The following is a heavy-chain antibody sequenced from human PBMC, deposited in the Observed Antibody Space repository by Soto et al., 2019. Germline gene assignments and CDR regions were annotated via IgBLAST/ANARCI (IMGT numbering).Heavy chain of an antibody. V-gene: IGHV1-18*01. CDR2: IGADNGDT. J-gene: IGHJ5*02. CDR3: ARDWKGAEGFDP. CDR1: GYTFSTYG. Sequence: QVQLVQSGAEVKKPGASVKVSCKASGYTFSTYGFSWVRQAPGQGLEWMGWIGADNGDTNYAQNFQGRVTMTTDTSTTTSYMELRSLTSDDTAVYFCARDWKGAEGFDPWGLGTLVTVSS. D-gene: IGHD1-1*01.